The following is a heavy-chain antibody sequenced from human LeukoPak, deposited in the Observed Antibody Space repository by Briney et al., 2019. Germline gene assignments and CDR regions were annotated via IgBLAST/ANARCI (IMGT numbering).Heavy chain of an antibody. Sequence: GGSLRLSCAASGFSFSSYDMHWVRQAPGKGLEWVTLISYGGGNKYYGDSVKGRFTISRDNSKNTLYLHMTSLRVEDTAVYYCARSPYYDFWSGYPLGEYYFDYWGQGTLVTVSS. CDR3: ARSPYYDFWSGYPLGEYYFDY. CDR1: GFSFSSYD. CDR2: ISYGGGNK. J-gene: IGHJ4*02. V-gene: IGHV3-30*03. D-gene: IGHD3-3*01.